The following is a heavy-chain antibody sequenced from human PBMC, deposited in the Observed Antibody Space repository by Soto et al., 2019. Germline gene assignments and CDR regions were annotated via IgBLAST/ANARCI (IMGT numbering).Heavy chain of an antibody. D-gene: IGHD3-10*01. J-gene: IGHJ6*02. CDR2: IYYSGST. CDR3: ARHGVASGSGSYRTSYGMDV. Sequence: QLQLQESGPGLVKPSETLSLTCTVSGGSISSSSYYWGWIRQPPGKGLEWIGSIYYSGSTYYNPSPKSRITGSVDASRNQFALKLSSVTAADTAVYYCARHGVASGSGSYRTSYGMDVWGQGTTVTVSS. V-gene: IGHV4-39*01. CDR1: GGSISSSSYY.